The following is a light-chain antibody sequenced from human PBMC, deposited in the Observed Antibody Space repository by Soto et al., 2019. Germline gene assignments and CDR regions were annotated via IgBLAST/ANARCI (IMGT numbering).Light chain of an antibody. V-gene: IGKV3-15*01. CDR2: DTS. CDR1: QSVRTTY. Sequence: EIVLTQSPGTLSLSPGERATLSCRASQSVRTTYLAWYQQKPGQAHRLLIYDTSIRAAGVQARFSGSRSGAEFTLTISSLQSEDFAVYYCQHYVTWPLTFGGGTKVDIK. CDR3: QHYVTWPLT. J-gene: IGKJ4*01.